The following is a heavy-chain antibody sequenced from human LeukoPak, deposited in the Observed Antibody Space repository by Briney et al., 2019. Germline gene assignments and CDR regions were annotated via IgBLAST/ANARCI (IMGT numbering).Heavy chain of an antibody. J-gene: IGHJ6*03. Sequence: PGGSLRLSCAASGFTFSSNWMPWVRQAPGKGLVWVSRINSDGSSTSYADSVKGRFTISRDNARNTLYLRMNSLRAEDTAVYYCVRAGGVAIINYYYYMDVWGKGTTVTVSS. V-gene: IGHV3-74*01. CDR3: VRAGGVAIINYYYYMDV. CDR2: INSDGSST. D-gene: IGHD3-3*01. CDR1: GFTFSSNW.